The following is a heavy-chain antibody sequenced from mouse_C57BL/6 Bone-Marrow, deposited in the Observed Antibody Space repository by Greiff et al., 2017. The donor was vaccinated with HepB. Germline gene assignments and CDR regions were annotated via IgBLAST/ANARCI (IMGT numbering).Heavy chain of an antibody. D-gene: IGHD1-1*01. CDR3: ARGVITTVTSYAMDY. V-gene: IGHV1-54*01. CDR1: GYAFTNYL. Sequence: QVQLQQSGAELVRPGTSVKVSCKASGYAFTNYLIEWVKQRPGQGLEWIGVINPGSGGTNYNEKFKGKATLTADKSSSTAYMQLSSLTSADSAVYFCARGVITTVTSYAMDYWGQGTSVTVSS. J-gene: IGHJ4*01. CDR2: INPGSGGT.